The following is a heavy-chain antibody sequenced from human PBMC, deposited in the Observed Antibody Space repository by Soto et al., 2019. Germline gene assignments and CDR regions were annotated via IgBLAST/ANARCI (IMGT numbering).Heavy chain of an antibody. D-gene: IGHD3-9*01. V-gene: IGHV5-51*01. CDR2: IYPGDSDT. Sequence: PVESLKISCKCSGYSCISYWIGWVRQMPGKGLEWMGIIYPGDSDTRYSPSFQGQVTISADKSISTAYLQWSSLKASDTAMYYCARLIRGDDILTGYPTQYGMDVWGQGTTVTVSS. CDR3: ARLIRGDDILTGYPTQYGMDV. J-gene: IGHJ6*02. CDR1: GYSCISYW.